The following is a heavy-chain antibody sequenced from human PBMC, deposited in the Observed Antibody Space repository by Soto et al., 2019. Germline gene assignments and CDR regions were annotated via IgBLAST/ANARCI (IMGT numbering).Heavy chain of an antibody. CDR1: GGSIISVDYY. D-gene: IGHD3-10*01. J-gene: IGHJ4*02. CDR3: ARAGSAMGAGDYFDY. V-gene: IGHV4-30-4*01. CDR2: IYYSVIT. Sequence: SETLSLTCTVSGGSIISVDYYWSWIRQPPVNGLEWIGYIYYSVITYYNPSLKSRVTISVDTSKNQFSLKLSSVTAADTAVYYCARAGSAMGAGDYFDYWGQGTLVTVSS.